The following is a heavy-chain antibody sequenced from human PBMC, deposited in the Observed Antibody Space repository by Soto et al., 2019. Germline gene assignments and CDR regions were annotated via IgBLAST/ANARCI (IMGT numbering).Heavy chain of an antibody. CDR1: DGSISGYD. V-gene: IGHV4-59*01. CDR2: IYYSGST. CDR3: ARDPAVGIAGAGTGFDY. J-gene: IGHJ4*02. Sequence: PSETLSPTCTVSDGSISGYDWLRTRQPPQKGLEWIGYIYYSGSTNYNPSLNSRVTISVDTSKNQFSLKLSSVTAADTAVYYCARDPAVGIAGAGTGFDYWGLGILVTVSS. D-gene: IGHD6-13*01.